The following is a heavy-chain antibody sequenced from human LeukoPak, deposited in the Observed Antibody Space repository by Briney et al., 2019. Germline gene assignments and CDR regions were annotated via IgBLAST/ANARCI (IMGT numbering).Heavy chain of an antibody. Sequence: SETLSLTCTVSGGSISSSSYYWGWIRQPPGKGLEWIGSIYYSGSTYYNPSLKSRVTISVDTSKNQFSLKLSSVTAADTAVYYCARRSISAAAGTDYWGQGTLVTVSS. CDR1: GGSISSSSYY. V-gene: IGHV4-39*01. CDR3: ARRSISAAAGTDY. CDR2: IYYSGST. J-gene: IGHJ4*02. D-gene: IGHD6-13*01.